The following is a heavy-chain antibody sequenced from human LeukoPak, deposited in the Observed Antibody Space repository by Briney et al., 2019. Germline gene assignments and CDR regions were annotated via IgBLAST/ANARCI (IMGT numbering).Heavy chain of an antibody. J-gene: IGHJ6*03. Sequence: PGGSLRLSCAAAGFTFSTYCMNWVRPAPGKGLEWVSSISRNSSYIFYADSVKGRFTISRDNDKNSLYLQMNSLRAEDTAVYYCARDCCRDTIFGVVIIPVFHYYYYMDVWGKGTTVTVSS. CDR1: GFTFSTYC. CDR3: ARDCCRDTIFGVVIIPVFHYYYYMDV. V-gene: IGHV3-21*01. D-gene: IGHD3-3*01. CDR2: ISRNSSYI.